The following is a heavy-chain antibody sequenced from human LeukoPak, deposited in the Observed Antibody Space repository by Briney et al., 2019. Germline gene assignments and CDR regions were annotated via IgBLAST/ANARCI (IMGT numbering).Heavy chain of an antibody. V-gene: IGHV4-59*01. CDR2: IYYSGST. D-gene: IGHD2-15*01. CDR1: GGSISSYY. Sequence: PSETLSLTCTVSGGSISSYYWSWIRQPPGKGLEWVGYIYYSGSTSYNPSLKSRVTISVDTSKNQFSLKLSSVTAADTAVYYCATDTLTFNLIVAPIFSGMDVWGQGTTVTVSS. J-gene: IGHJ6*02. CDR3: ATDTLTFNLIVAPIFSGMDV.